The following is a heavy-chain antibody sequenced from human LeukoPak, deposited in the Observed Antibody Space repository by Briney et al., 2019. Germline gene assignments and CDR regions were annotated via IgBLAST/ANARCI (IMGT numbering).Heavy chain of an antibody. Sequence: SVKVSCKASGGTFSSYAISWVRQAPEQGLEWMGGIIPIFGTANYAQKFQGRVTITADKSTSTAYMELSSLRSEDTAVYYCARGRYSYGPYYMDVWGKGTTVTVSS. V-gene: IGHV1-69*06. CDR1: GGTFSSYA. CDR3: ARGRYSYGPYYMDV. J-gene: IGHJ6*03. CDR2: IIPIFGTA. D-gene: IGHD5-18*01.